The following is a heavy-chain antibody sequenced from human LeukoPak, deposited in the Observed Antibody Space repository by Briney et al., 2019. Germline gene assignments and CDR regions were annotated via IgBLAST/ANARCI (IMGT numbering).Heavy chain of an antibody. CDR2: ISDDGRNK. CDR1: GFTFNNYG. CDR3: AREDEGSGLALDY. V-gene: IGHV3-30*03. Sequence: PGGSLRLSCAASGFTFNNYGMHYVRQAPGKGLEWVAVISDDGRNKNYADSVKGRFTISRDNSKNTLYLQMNSLRAEDTAVYYCAREDEGSGLALDYWGQGTLVTVSS. D-gene: IGHD3-10*01. J-gene: IGHJ4*02.